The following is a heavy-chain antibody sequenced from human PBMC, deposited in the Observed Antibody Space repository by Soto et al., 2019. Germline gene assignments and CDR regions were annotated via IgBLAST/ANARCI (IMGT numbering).Heavy chain of an antibody. J-gene: IGHJ4*02. V-gene: IGHV3-49*03. CDR3: TRADSIAAAGPSDY. Sequence: PGGSLRLSCTASGFTFGDYAMSWFRQAPGKGLEWVGFIRSKAYGGTTEYAASVKGRFTISRDDSKSIAYLQMNSLKTEDTAVYYCTRADSIAAAGPSDYWGQGTLVNVSS. CDR1: GFTFGDYA. CDR2: IRSKAYGGTT. D-gene: IGHD6-13*01.